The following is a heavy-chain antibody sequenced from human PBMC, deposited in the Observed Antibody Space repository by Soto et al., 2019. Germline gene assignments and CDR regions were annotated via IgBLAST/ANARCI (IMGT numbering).Heavy chain of an antibody. D-gene: IGHD1-7*01. V-gene: IGHV3-30*18. J-gene: IGHJ6*02. CDR3: AKDLDNWNYYYYYGMDV. CDR2: ISYDGSNK. Sequence: LRLSCAASGFTFSSYGMHWVRQAPGKGLEWVAVISYDGSNKYYADSVKGRFTISRDNSKNTLYLQMNSLRAEDTAVYYCAKDLDNWNYYYYYGMDVWGQGTTVIVSS. CDR1: GFTFSSYG.